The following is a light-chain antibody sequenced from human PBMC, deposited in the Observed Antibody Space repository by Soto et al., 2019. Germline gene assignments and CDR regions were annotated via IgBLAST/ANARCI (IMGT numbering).Light chain of an antibody. V-gene: IGKV3-20*01. CDR1: QSVRNNY. CDR2: ETY. Sequence: IVLTQSPDTLSLSPGEGVTLSCRASQSVRNNYLAWYQQKPGQAPRLLIYETYRRATGIPDRFSGSGSGIDFTLTISRLEPEDFAVYLCQQYGGSSRTFGLGTKV. J-gene: IGKJ1*01. CDR3: QQYGGSSRT.